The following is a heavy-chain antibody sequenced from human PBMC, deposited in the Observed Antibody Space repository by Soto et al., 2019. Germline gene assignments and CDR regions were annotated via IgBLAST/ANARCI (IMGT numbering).Heavy chain of an antibody. Sequence: SGPTLVNPTQTLTLTCTFSGFSLSTSGVGVGWIRQPPGKALEWLALIYWDDDKRYSPSLKSRLTITKDTSKNQVVLTMTNMDPVDTATYYCAHRRLDTAMENNWFDPWGQGTLVTVS. D-gene: IGHD5-18*01. CDR2: IYWDDDK. CDR3: AHRRLDTAMENNWFDP. V-gene: IGHV2-5*02. CDR1: GFSLSTSGVG. J-gene: IGHJ5*02.